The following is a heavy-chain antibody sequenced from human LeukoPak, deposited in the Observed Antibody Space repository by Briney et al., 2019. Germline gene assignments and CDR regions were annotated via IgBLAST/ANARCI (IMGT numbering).Heavy chain of an antibody. V-gene: IGHV4-34*01. J-gene: IGHJ5*02. CDR2: INHSGST. CDR3: ASTTPIGGRQQWLWPGLFDP. Sequence: SETLSLTCAVYGGSFSGYYWSWIRQPPGKGLEWIGEINHSGSTNYNPSLKSRVTISVDTSKNQFSLKLSSVTVADTAVYYCASTTPIGGRQQWLWPGLFDPWGQGTLVTVSS. D-gene: IGHD6-19*01. CDR1: GGSFSGYY.